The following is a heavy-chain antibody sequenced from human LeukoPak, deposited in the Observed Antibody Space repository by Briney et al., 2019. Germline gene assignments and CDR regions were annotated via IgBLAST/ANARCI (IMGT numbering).Heavy chain of an antibody. CDR1: GFTFSSYG. D-gene: IGHD2-21*02. CDR3: AKDRLLNCRGDCYIFDY. V-gene: IGHV3-30*02. CDR2: IRYDGSNK. J-gene: IGHJ4*02. Sequence: PGGSVRLSCAASGFTFSSYGMHWVRQAPGKGLEWVAFIRYDGSNKYYADSAKGRFTISRDNSKNTLYLQVNGLRTEDTAVYYCAKDRLLNCRGDCYIFDYWGQGTVVTVSS.